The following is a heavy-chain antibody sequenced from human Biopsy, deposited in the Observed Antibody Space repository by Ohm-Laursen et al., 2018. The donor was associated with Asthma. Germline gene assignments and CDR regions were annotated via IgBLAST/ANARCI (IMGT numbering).Heavy chain of an antibody. D-gene: IGHD3-10*01. J-gene: IGHJ6*02. CDR1: GYTFINYA. CDR3: ARAVDYSHYYGIDV. Sequence: GSSVKVSCNASGYTFINYAIHWVRQAPGQRLEWMGWINAGNGNTKYSQKFQGRVTITRDTSASTAYMDLSSLRSEDTAVYFCARAVDYSHYYGIDVWGQGTTVTVS. CDR2: INAGNGNT. V-gene: IGHV1-3*01.